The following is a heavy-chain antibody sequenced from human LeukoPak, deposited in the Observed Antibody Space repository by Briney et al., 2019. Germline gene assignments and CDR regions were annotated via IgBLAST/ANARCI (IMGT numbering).Heavy chain of an antibody. CDR1: GFTFTNAW. V-gene: IGHV3-7*03. D-gene: IGHD3-16*01. CDR2: INHNGNVN. Sequence: PGGSLRLSCAASGFTFTNAWMNWARQAPGKGLEWVASINHNGNVNYYVDSVKGRFTISRDNAKNSLYLQMSNLRAEDTAVYFCVRGGGLDVWGQGATVTVSS. J-gene: IGHJ6*02. CDR3: VRGGGLDV.